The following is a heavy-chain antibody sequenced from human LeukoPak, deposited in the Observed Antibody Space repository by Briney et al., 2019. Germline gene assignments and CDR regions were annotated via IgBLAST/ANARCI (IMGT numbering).Heavy chain of an antibody. CDR2: LYNSGTT. V-gene: IGHV4-59*01. CDR3: ARRGVKTTRFGY. D-gene: IGHD1-1*01. Sequence: PSETLSLTCTVSGGSINTYYWSWIRQPPGKGLEWIGYLYNSGTTNYNPSLESRVSISGDTSKNQFSLKLNSVTAADTAVYYCARRGVKTTRFGYWGQGILVTVSS. CDR1: GGSINTYY. J-gene: IGHJ4*02.